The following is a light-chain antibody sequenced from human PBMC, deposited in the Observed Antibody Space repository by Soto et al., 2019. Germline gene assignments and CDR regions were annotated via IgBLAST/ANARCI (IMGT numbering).Light chain of an antibody. CDR1: SSDVGLYNY. J-gene: IGLJ2*01. CDR2: DVS. V-gene: IGLV2-14*01. Sequence: QSVLTQPASVSGSPGQSITISCTGTSSDVGLYNYVSWYQHHPGKAPKLMIYDVSDRPSGVSNRFSGSKSGNTASLTISGLQAEDAGDYCCRCYTSTSTVKFGGGTKLTVL. CDR3: RCYTSTSTVK.